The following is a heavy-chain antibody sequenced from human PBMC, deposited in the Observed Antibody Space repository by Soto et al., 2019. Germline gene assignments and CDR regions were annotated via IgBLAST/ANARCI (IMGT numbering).Heavy chain of an antibody. CDR2: INHSGST. V-gene: IGHV4-34*01. CDR1: GGSFSGYY. Sequence: PSETLSLTCAVYGGSFSGYYWSWIRQPPGKGLEWIGEINHSGSTNYNPSLKSRVTISVDTSKNQFSLKLSSVTAADTAVYYCARGRGVLRYFDWYPRDYYGIDVWGQGTTVTVSS. CDR3: ARGRGVLRYFDWYPRDYYGIDV. J-gene: IGHJ6*02. D-gene: IGHD3-9*01.